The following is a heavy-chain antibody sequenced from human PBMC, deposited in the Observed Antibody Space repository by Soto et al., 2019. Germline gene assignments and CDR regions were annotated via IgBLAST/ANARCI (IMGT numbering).Heavy chain of an antibody. CDR3: ARGVYSSSWNAGDY. Sequence: GASVKVSCKASGGTFSSYAISWVRQAPGQGLEWMGGIIPIFGTANYAQKFQGRVTITADESTSTAYMELSSLRSEDTAVYYCARGVYSSSWNAGDYWGKGTLVTVSS. CDR2: IIPIFGTA. D-gene: IGHD6-13*01. J-gene: IGHJ4*02. V-gene: IGHV1-69*13. CDR1: GGTFSSYA.